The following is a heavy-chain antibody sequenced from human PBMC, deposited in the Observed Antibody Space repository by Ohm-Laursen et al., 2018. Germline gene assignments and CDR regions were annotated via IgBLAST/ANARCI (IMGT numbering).Heavy chain of an antibody. CDR3: ARSFDTNYFDL. V-gene: IGHV4-4*07. J-gene: IGHJ4*02. CDR1: DDSMNIYY. Sequence: TLSLTCTVSDDSMNIYYWSWIRQPAGEGLEWIGRIFRDGISNYNPSLKSRVTISIDTSKSHFSLKMNSVTAADTAVYYCARSFDTNYFDLWGPGILVTVSS. CDR2: IFRDGIS.